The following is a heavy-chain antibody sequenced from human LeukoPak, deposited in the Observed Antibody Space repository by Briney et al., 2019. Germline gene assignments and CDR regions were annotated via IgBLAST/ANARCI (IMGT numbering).Heavy chain of an antibody. CDR2: IYYSGST. Sequence: SETLSLTCTVSGGSISSGGYYWSWIRQHPGKGLEWIGYIYYSGSTYYNPSLKSRVTISVDTSKNQFSLKLSSVTAADTAVYYCAREGGGHFSDEDWGQGTLVTVSS. J-gene: IGHJ4*02. CDR1: GGSISSGGYY. V-gene: IGHV4-31*03. D-gene: IGHD2/OR15-2a*01. CDR3: AREGGGHFSDED.